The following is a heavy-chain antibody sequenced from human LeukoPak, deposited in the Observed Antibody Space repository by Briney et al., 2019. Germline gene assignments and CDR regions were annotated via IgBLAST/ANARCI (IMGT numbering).Heavy chain of an antibody. CDR3: AKDLIQQQLVYFDY. D-gene: IGHD6-13*01. CDR2: ISGGGGST. Sequence: GGSLRLSCAAYRFTFSSYVMSWVRQAPGKGLEWVSAISGGGGSTYYADSVKGRFTISRDNSKNTLYLQMNSLRAEDTAIYYCAKDLIQQQLVYFDYWGQGNLVTVSS. CDR1: RFTFSSYV. V-gene: IGHV3-23*01. J-gene: IGHJ4*02.